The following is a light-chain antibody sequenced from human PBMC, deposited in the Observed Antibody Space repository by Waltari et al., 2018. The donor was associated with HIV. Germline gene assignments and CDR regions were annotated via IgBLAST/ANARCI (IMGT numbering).Light chain of an antibody. CDR3: QQYFTTPYT. CDR2: WAS. CDR1: QSVLYRSNNKNY. V-gene: IGKV4-1*01. J-gene: IGKJ2*01. Sequence: DIVMTQSPDSLAVSLGERAPINCKSSQSVLYRSNNKNYLAWYQQKPGQPPRLLIYWASTRESGVPDRFSGSGSATDFTLTISSLQAEDVAVYYCQQYFTTPYTFGQGTKLEIK.